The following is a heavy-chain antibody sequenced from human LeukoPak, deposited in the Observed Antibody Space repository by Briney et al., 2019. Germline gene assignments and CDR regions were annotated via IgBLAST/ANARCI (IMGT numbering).Heavy chain of an antibody. CDR2: IWYDGSNN. CDR1: GFTFSSYG. V-gene: IGHV3-33*01. D-gene: IGHD3-22*01. CDR3: ASQPYDSSGYLDY. J-gene: IGHJ4*02. Sequence: HTGGSLRLSCAASGFTFSSYGMHWGRRAPAKGLEWVAVIWYDGSNNYYADSVKGRFTISRDNSKNKLYLQMNSLRAEDTAVYYCASQPYDSSGYLDYWGQGTLVTVSS.